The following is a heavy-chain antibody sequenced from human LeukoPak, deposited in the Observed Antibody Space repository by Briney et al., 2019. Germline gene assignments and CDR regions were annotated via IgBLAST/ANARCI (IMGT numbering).Heavy chain of an antibody. V-gene: IGHV3-11*04. J-gene: IGHJ3*01. CDR3: AKEAGQDYGALDAFDV. CDR2: IGSSGSTI. D-gene: IGHD4-17*01. CDR1: GFTFSDYY. Sequence: GGSLRLSCAASGFTFSDYYMSWIRQAPGKGLEWVSYIGSSGSTIYYADSVKGRFTISRDNAKNSLYLQMNSLRAEDTAVYYCAKEAGQDYGALDAFDVWGQGTMVTVSS.